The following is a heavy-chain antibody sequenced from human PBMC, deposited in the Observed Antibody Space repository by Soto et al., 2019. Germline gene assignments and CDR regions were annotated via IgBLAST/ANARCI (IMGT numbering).Heavy chain of an antibody. CDR1: GFTFTNYV. V-gene: IGHV3-23*01. CDR3: AADAITFFGVIMNY. J-gene: IGHJ4*02. CDR2: LNKDDGSK. Sequence: GGSLRLSCVGSGFTFTNYVLTWVRQAPGKGLEWVASLNKDDGSKIYADSVRGRFTISRDISKNTLSLQMASLRAEDTAIYYCAADAITFFGVIMNYWGQGTLVTVSS. D-gene: IGHD3-3*01.